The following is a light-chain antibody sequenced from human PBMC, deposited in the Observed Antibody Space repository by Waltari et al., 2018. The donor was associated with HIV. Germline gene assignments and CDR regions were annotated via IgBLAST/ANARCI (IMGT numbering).Light chain of an antibody. V-gene: IGLV2-14*01. CDR3: SSYTTRSTLV. Sequence: QSITISCTGTSSDVGAYNHISWFQQHPGKVPKFIIFEVNNRPSGVSNRFSGSKSGNTASLTISGLQAEDEADYYCSSYTTRSTLVFGGGTKLTVL. CDR1: SSDVGAYNH. CDR2: EVN. J-gene: IGLJ2*01.